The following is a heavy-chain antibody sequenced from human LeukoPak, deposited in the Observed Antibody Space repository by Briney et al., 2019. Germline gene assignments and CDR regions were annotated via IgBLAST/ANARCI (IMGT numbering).Heavy chain of an antibody. V-gene: IGHV5-51*01. J-gene: IGHJ3*02. CDR3: ARQECSGGSCYPIDAFDI. Sequence: GESLKISCKGSGYSFTSYWIGWVRQMPGKGLEWMGIIYPGDSDTRYSPSFQGQVTISADKSISTAYLQWSSLKASDTAMYYRARQECSGGSCYPIDAFDIWGQGTMVTVSS. D-gene: IGHD2-15*01. CDR1: GYSFTSYW. CDR2: IYPGDSDT.